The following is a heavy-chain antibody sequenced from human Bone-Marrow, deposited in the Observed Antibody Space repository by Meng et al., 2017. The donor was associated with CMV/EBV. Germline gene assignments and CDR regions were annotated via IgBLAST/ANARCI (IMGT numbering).Heavy chain of an antibody. CDR2: IYYSGGT. CDR1: GGSVSSGSYY. J-gene: IGHJ6*01. D-gene: IGHD3-3*01. Sequence: SETLSLTCTVSGGSVSSGSYYWSWIRQPPGKGLEWIGYIYYSGGTNYNPSLKSRVTISVDTSKNQFSLKLSSVTAADTAVYYCASFAYYGYGMDVWGQGNTVTFAS. V-gene: IGHV4-61*01. CDR3: ASFAYYGYGMDV.